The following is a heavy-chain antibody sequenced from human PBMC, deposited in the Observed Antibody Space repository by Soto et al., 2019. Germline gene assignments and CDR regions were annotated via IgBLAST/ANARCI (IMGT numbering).Heavy chain of an antibody. Sequence: PGGSLRLSCAASGFTFSSYWMHCVRQAPGKGLVWVSGINCHGSSTSYADSVKGRFTISRDNAKNTLYLQMNSLRAEDTAVYYCSRDGCRGGSCYGRGYFDYWGQGTLVTVSS. CDR3: SRDGCRGGSCYGRGYFDY. CDR2: INCHGSST. D-gene: IGHD2-15*01. CDR1: GFTFSSYW. V-gene: IGHV3-74*01. J-gene: IGHJ4*02.